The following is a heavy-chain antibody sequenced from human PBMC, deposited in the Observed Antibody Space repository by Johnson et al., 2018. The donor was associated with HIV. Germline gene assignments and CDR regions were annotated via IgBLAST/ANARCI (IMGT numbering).Heavy chain of an antibody. J-gene: IGHJ3*01. Sequence: VQLVESGGGVVQPGTSLRLSCAASGLPFRDSAMHWVRQAPGRGMEWVSAIGTAGDTYYPGSVKGRFTISSENAKNSLYLTMKPLRAGDTAVYYCAKELGGDFAFDFWGQGTMVTVSS. D-gene: IGHD1-26*01. V-gene: IGHV3-13*01. CDR2: IGTAGDT. CDR1: GLPFRDSA. CDR3: AKELGGDFAFDF.